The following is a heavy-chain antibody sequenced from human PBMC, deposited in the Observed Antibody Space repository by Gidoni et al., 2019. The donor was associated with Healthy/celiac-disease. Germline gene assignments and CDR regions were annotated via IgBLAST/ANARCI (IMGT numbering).Heavy chain of an antibody. J-gene: IGHJ4*02. V-gene: IGHV3-23*01. CDR2: ISGSGGST. Sequence: EVQLLESGGGLVAPGRSLRLSCAASGFTFSSYAMSWVRQGPGEGLEWVSAISGSGGSTYYADSVKGRFTISRDNSKNTLYLQMNSLRAEDTAVYYCAKARAVAGRTPFDYWGQGTLVTVSS. CDR1: GFTFSSYA. CDR3: AKARAVAGRTPFDY. D-gene: IGHD6-19*01.